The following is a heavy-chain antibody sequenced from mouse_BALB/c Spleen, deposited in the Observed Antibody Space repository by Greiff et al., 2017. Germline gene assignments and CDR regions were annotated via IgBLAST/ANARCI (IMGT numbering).Heavy chain of an antibody. CDR1: GFTFSDYY. J-gene: IGHJ3*01. CDR3: AIESNSLLDAY. CDR2: ISDGGSYT. V-gene: IGHV5-4*02. D-gene: IGHD1-2*01. Sequence: EVKLMESGGGLVKPGGSLKLSCAASGFTFSDYYMYWVRQTPEKRLEWVATISDGGSYTYYPDSVKGRFTISRDNAKNNLYLQMSSLKSEDTAMYYCAIESNSLLDAYWGQGTLVTVSA.